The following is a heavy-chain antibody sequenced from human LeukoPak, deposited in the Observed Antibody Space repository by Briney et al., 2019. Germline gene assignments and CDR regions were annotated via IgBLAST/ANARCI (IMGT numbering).Heavy chain of an antibody. Sequence: GGSLRLSCAASAFTLSNYFMSWVRQAPGQGLEWVTNIKQDGSEKYYVDSVKGRFTSSRDNTKNSLYLQMNSMRAEDTAVYYCARGQRGISGWYEDYWGQGTLVTVSS. CDR1: AFTLSNYF. V-gene: IGHV3-7*01. CDR2: IKQDGSEK. CDR3: ARGQRGISGWYEDY. D-gene: IGHD6-19*01. J-gene: IGHJ4*02.